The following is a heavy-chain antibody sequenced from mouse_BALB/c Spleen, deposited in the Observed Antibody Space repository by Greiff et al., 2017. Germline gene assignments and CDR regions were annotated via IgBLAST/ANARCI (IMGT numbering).Heavy chain of an antibody. CDR3: SYGYDWYFDV. V-gene: IGHV2-9*02. CDR2: IWAGGST. J-gene: IGHJ1*01. D-gene: IGHD2-2*01. Sequence: VKLVESGPGLVAPSQSLSITCTVSGFSLTSYGVHWVRQPPGKGLEWLGVIWAGGSTNYNSALMSRLSISKDNSKSQVLLKMNSLQTDDTAMYYCSYGYDWYFDVWGAGTTVTVSS. CDR1: GFSLTSYG.